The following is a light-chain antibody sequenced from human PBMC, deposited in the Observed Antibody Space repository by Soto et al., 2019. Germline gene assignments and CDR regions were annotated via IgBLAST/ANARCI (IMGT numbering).Light chain of an antibody. CDR1: SSNIGRNT. V-gene: IGLV1-44*01. CDR3: AAWDGTLSGPYVV. J-gene: IGLJ2*01. CDR2: RDS. Sequence: QSVLAQPPSASGTPGQRVTISCSGSSSNIGRNTVSWYQHLPGAAPKLLIYRDSQRPSGVPDRFSGSKSGTSASLAISGLQSEDEADYYCAAWDGTLSGPYVVFGGGTKLTVL.